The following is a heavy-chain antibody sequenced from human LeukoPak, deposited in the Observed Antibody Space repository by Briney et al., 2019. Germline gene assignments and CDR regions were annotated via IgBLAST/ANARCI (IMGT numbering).Heavy chain of an antibody. CDR1: GGSINNYH. V-gene: IGHV4-59*12. CDR2: IFYDGST. Sequence: SETLSLTCTVSGGSINNYHWSWIRQPPGKGLDWIGYIFYDGSTNYNPSLKSRVTISVDTSKNQFSLKLSSVTAADTAVYYCARASEVSVGDVLLWFGELLGDAFDIWGQGTMVTVSS. J-gene: IGHJ3*02. CDR3: ARASEVSVGDVLLWFGELLGDAFDI. D-gene: IGHD3-10*01.